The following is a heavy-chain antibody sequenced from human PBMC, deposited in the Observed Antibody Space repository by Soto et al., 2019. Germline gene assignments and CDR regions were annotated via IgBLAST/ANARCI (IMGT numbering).Heavy chain of an antibody. J-gene: IGHJ3*01. CDR3: ARGDRGAFDL. V-gene: IGHV3-74*01. CDR1: GFTFSYYW. CDR2: IHSDGSST. Sequence: EVQLVESGGGLVRPGGSLRLSCAASGFTFSYYWMHWVRQAPGKGLVWVSRIHSDGSSTTYADFVKGRFIISRDNARNTVDLQMNSVRVEDRAVYYCARGDRGAFDLWGQGTVVTVSS. D-gene: IGHD1-26*01.